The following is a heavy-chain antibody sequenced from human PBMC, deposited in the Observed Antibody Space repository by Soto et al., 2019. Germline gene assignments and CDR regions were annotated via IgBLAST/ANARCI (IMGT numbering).Heavy chain of an antibody. CDR1: GYTFTTYG. D-gene: IGHD3-3*01. CDR2: ISTYNGKT. J-gene: IGHJ6*02. CDR3: ARGLPITIFGVVIIGAMDV. Sequence: APVKVSCKASGYTFTTYGISWLRPAPGQGLEWMGWISTYNGKTNYSQKLQGRVTLTTDTSTTTAYMELTSLRSDDTAVYYCARGLPITIFGVVIIGAMDVWGPGTTVTVS. V-gene: IGHV1-18*01.